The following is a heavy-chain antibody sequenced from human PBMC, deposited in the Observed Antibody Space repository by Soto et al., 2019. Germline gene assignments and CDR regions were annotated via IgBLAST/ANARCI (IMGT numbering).Heavy chain of an antibody. J-gene: IGHJ4*02. CDR3: GRAFDDSSGYYGGLGY. CDR2: IYYSGST. CDR1: GGSISSGDYY. D-gene: IGHD3-22*01. V-gene: IGHV4-30-4*01. Sequence: QVQLQESGPGLVKPSQTLSLTCAVSGGSISSGDYYWSWIRQPPGKGLEWIGYIYYSGSTYYNPSLKSRVTISVDTSKNQLSLKLSSVTAADTAVYYCGRAFDDSSGYYGGLGYWGQGTLVTVSA.